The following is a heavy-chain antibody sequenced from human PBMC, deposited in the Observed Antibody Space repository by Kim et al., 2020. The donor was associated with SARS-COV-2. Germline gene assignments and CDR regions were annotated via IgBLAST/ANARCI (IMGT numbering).Heavy chain of an antibody. CDR3: ARMGSGHGLDV. J-gene: IGHJ6*02. D-gene: IGHD6-25*01. CDR2: INAGNGYT. V-gene: IGHV1-3*01. Sequence: ASVKVSCKPSGYTFTTYSIHWVRQAPGQSLEWMAWINAGNGYTVYSQKLHDRVTLTRDTFASTVSMELSSLMSEYTAVYSCARMGSGHGLDVWGQGPTFT. CDR1: GYTFTTYS.